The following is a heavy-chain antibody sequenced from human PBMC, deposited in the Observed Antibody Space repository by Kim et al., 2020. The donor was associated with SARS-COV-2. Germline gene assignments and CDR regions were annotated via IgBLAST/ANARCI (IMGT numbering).Heavy chain of an antibody. CDR1: GGSFSGYY. V-gene: IGHV4-34*01. CDR2: INHSGST. Sequence: SETLSLTCAVYGGSFSGYYWSWIRQPPGKGLEWIGEINHSGSTNYNPSLKSRVTISVDTSKNQFSLKLSSVTAADTAVYYCATQADLYDAFDIWGQGTMVSVSS. J-gene: IGHJ3*02. CDR3: ATQADLYDAFDI.